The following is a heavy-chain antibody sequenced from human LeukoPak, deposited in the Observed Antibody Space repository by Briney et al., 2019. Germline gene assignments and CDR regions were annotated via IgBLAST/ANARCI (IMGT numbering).Heavy chain of an antibody. V-gene: IGHV4-59*01. J-gene: IGHJ4*02. CDR3: ARGYDSSAYYPFNY. D-gene: IGHD3-22*01. CDR1: GGSISSYY. Sequence: PSETLSLTCTVSGGSISSYYWSWIRQPPGKGLEWIGYIYDSGSTNYNPSLKSRVTISVDTSKNQFSLMLSSVTAADTAVYYCARGYDSSAYYPFNYWGQGTLVTVSS. CDR2: IYDSGST.